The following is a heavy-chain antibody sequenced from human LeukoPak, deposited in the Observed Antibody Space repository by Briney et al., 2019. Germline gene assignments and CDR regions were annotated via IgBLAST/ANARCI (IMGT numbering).Heavy chain of an antibody. Sequence: GASVKVSCKASGYTFTSYDINWVRQATGQGLEWMGWMNPNSGNTGYAQKFQGRVTMTRNTSISTAYMELSSLRSEDTAVYYCARKSSSSWGVVDYWGQGTLVTVSS. V-gene: IGHV1-8*01. CDR1: GYTFTSYD. D-gene: IGHD6-13*01. CDR2: MNPNSGNT. J-gene: IGHJ4*02. CDR3: ARKSSSSWGVVDY.